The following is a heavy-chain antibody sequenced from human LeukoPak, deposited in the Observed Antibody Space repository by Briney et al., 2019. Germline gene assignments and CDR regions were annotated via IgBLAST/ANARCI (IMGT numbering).Heavy chain of an antibody. CDR3: ARGITNDYVWGSDNWFDP. CDR1: GGSFSGYY. Sequence: SETLSLTCAVYGGSFSGYYWSWIRQPPVKGLEWIGEINHSGSTNYNPSLKSRVTISVDTSKNQFSLKLSSVTAADTAVYYCARGITNDYVWGSDNWFDPWGQGTLVTVSS. D-gene: IGHD3-16*01. CDR2: INHSGST. V-gene: IGHV4-34*01. J-gene: IGHJ5*02.